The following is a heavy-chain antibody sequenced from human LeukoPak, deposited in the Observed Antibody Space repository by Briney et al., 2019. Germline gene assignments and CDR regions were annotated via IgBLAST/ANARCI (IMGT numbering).Heavy chain of an antibody. Sequence: SXXLSLTCAISXDSVSSXSAAWNWIRQSPSRGLEWLGRTYYRSKWYNDYAVSVKSRITITPDTSKNQFSLQLNSVTPEDTAVYYCARAYYDSSGYYYVTDAFDIWGQGTMVTVSS. J-gene: IGHJ3*02. CDR2: TYYRSKWYN. CDR1: XDSVSSXSAA. D-gene: IGHD3-22*01. CDR3: ARAYYDSSGYYYVTDAFDI. V-gene: IGHV6-1*01.